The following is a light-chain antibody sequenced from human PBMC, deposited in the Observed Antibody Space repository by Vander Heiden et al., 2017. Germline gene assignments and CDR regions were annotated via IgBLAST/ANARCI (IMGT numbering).Light chain of an antibody. CDR1: SSDVGSYNL. CDR2: EVS. Sequence: QSALTQPASVSGSPGQSNTISCTGTSSDVGSYNLVSWYQQHPGKAPKLMIYEVSKRPSGVSNRFSGSKSGNTASLTISGLQAEDEADYCCCSYAGSSTLVFGGGTKLTVL. J-gene: IGLJ3*02. V-gene: IGLV2-23*02. CDR3: CSYAGSSTLV.